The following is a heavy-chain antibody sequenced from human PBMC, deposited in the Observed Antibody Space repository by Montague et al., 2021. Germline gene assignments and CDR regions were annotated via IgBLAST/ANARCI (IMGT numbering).Heavy chain of an antibody. J-gene: IGHJ6*02. CDR1: GFTFCFNIIS. CDR3: VRDVWPTDPSDYYYGLDV. V-gene: IGHV3-64*01. CDR2: IGSRGERS. D-gene: IGHD1-14*01. Sequence: SLRLSCAASGFTFCFNIISRDWVGQAPGQGLEFVTAIGSRGERSAYASSVKGRSTISRDNSEHRVHLQIRSLSSDDIGVYFCVRDVWPTDPSDYYYGLDVWGPATTAPFSS.